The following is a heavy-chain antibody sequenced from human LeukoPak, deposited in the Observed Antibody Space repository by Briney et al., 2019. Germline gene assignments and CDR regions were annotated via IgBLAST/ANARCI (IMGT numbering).Heavy chain of an antibody. D-gene: IGHD6-19*01. CDR1: GFTFSTYT. CDR2: ISGSGGST. V-gene: IGHV3-23*01. CDR3: AKDGAVAGTEPYYFDY. J-gene: IGHJ4*02. Sequence: GGSLRLSCAASGFTFSTYTMTWVRQAPGKGLEWVSSISGSGGSTYYADSVKGRLTISRDNSKNTLYLQMNSLRAEDTAVYYCAKDGAVAGTEPYYFDYWGQGTLVTVSS.